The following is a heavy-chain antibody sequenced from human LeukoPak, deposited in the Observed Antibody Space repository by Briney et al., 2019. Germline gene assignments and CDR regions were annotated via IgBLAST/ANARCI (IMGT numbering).Heavy chain of an antibody. J-gene: IGHJ4*02. CDR3: AKHYMGSSYNHGLDC. V-gene: IGHV4-34*01. Sequence: SETLSLTCAVYGGSFSGYYWSWIRQPPGKGLEWIGEINHSGSTNYNPSLKSRVTISVDTSKNQFSLKLSSVTAADTALYYCAKHYMGSSYNHGLDCWGQGTLVTVSS. CDR1: GGSFSGYY. CDR2: INHSGST. D-gene: IGHD3-10*01.